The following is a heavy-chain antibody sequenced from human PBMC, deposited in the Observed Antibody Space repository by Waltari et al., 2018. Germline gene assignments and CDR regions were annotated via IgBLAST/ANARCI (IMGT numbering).Heavy chain of an antibody. CDR2: IYHSGST. CDR1: GYSISSGYY. J-gene: IGHJ4*02. V-gene: IGHV4-38-2*02. D-gene: IGHD3-10*01. Sequence: QVQLQESGPGLVKPSETLSLTCAVSGYSISSGYYWGWIRQPPGKGLEWIGSIYHSGSTFLHPSLKSRVTISVDPSKNQFSLKLSPGTAADPAVYYCARDQGFRVPLDWGQGTLVTVSS. CDR3: ARDQGFRVPLD.